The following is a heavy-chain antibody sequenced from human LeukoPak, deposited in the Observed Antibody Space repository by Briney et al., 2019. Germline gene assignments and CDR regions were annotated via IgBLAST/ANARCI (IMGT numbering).Heavy chain of an antibody. D-gene: IGHD2-21*02. CDR1: GFTVSSNY. CDR3: ARVLGMVTDAFDI. V-gene: IGHV3-53*01. Sequence: GGSLRLSCAASGFTVSSNYMSWVRQAPGKGLEWVSVIYSGGSTYYADSVKGRFTISRDNSKNTLYLQMNSLRAEDTAVYYCARVLGMVTDAFDIWGQGTMVAVSS. J-gene: IGHJ3*02. CDR2: IYSGGST.